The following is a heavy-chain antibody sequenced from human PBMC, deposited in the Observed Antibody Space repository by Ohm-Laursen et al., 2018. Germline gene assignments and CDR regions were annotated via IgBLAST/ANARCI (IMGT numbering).Heavy chain of an antibody. J-gene: IGHJ4*02. Sequence: QTLSLTCAISGDSVSSNSAAWNWIRQSPSRGLEWLGRTFYRSKWYNEYAVSVKSRITINPDTSKNQFSLQLNSVTPEDTAVYYCARGEGHTYGTYYFDYWGQGSLVTVSS. CDR1: GDSVSSNSAA. D-gene: IGHD5-18*01. CDR2: TFYRSKWYN. CDR3: ARGEGHTYGTYYFDY. V-gene: IGHV6-1*01.